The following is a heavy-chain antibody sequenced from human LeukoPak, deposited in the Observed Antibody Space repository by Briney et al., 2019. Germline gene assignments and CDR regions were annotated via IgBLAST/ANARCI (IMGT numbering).Heavy chain of an antibody. D-gene: IGHD3-3*01. J-gene: IGHJ5*02. V-gene: IGHV4-39*07. CDR1: GGSISSSSYY. CDR3: ARGSFLRFLEWSGRFDP. CDR2: IYYSGST. Sequence: SETLSLTCTVSGGSISSSSYYWGWIRQPPGKGLEWIGSIYYSGSTYYNPSLKSRVTISVDTSKNQFSLKLSSVTAADTAVYYCARGSFLRFLEWSGRFDPWGRGTLVTVSS.